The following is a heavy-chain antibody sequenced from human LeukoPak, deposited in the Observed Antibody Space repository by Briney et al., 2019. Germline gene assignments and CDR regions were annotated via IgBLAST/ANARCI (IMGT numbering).Heavy chain of an antibody. CDR3: ARITIFGSSTTMDY. D-gene: IGHD3-3*01. Sequence: GGSLRLSCAASNFTFGSYGMNWVRHVPGKGLEWVAYISYDGSDKYYTDSVKGRFTISRDNAKNTLYLQMNSLRVEDTAMYYCARITIFGSSTTMDYWGQGTLVTVSS. J-gene: IGHJ4*02. CDR1: NFTFGSYG. CDR2: ISYDGSDK. V-gene: IGHV3-30*02.